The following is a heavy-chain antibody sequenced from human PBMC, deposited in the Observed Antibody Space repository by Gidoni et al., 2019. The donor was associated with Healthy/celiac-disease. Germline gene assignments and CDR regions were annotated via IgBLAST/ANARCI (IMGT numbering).Heavy chain of an antibody. J-gene: IGHJ4*02. CDR1: GFTFSSYW. CDR3: ARDGFKYYDFWSGYYTSSQPLDY. Sequence: EVQLVESGGGLVQPGGSLRLSCAAPGFTFSSYWMSWVRRAPGKGLEWVANIKQDGSEKYYVDSVKGRFTISRDNAKNSLYLQMNSLRAEDTAVYYCARDGFKYYDFWSGYYTSSQPLDYWGQGTLVTVSS. D-gene: IGHD3-3*01. V-gene: IGHV3-7*01. CDR2: IKQDGSEK.